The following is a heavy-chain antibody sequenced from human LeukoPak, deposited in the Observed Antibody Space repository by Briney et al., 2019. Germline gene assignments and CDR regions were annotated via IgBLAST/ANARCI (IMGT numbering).Heavy chain of an antibody. CDR1: GFTVSTNY. J-gene: IGHJ6*02. Sequence: GGSLRLSCAASGFTVSTNYMSWVRQAPGKGLEWLSVIYSGGSTYYTDSVKGRFTISRDNSKNTVYLQMNSLRAEDTAVYYCARTPGSSKYYYYGMDVWGQGTTVTVSS. D-gene: IGHD6-13*01. V-gene: IGHV3-66*01. CDR2: IYSGGST. CDR3: ARTPGSSKYYYYGMDV.